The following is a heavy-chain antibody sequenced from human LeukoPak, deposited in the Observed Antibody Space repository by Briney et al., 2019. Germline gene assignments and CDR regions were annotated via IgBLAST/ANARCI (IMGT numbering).Heavy chain of an antibody. CDR2: IYYTGST. CDR3: ARELPSTRYYFDY. V-gene: IGHV4-39*01. D-gene: IGHD1-26*01. CDR1: GGSISSSSYY. J-gene: IGHJ4*02. Sequence: SETLSLTCTVSGGSISSSSYYWGWIRQPPGKGLEWIASIYYTGSTYYNPSLKSRVTISVDTSKNQFSLKLSSVTAADSAVYYCARELPSTRYYFDYWGQGTLVTVSS.